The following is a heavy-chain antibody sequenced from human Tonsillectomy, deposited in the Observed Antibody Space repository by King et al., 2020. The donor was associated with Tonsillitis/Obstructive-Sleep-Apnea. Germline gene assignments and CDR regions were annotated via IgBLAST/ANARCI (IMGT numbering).Heavy chain of an antibody. CDR3: ARLGGITMVRGVIISKNWFDP. V-gene: IGHV5-10-1*01. D-gene: IGHD3-10*01. CDR2: IDPSDSYT. Sequence: VQLVQSGAEVKKPGESLRISCKGSGYSFTSYWISWVRQMPGKGLEWMGRIDPSDSYTNYSPSFQGHVTISADKSISTAYLQCSSLKASDTAMYYCARLGGITMVRGVIISKNWFDPWGQGTLVTVSS. J-gene: IGHJ5*02. CDR1: GYSFTSYW.